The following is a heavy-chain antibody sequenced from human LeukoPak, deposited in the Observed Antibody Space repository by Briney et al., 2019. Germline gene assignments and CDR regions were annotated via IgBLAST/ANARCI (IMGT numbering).Heavy chain of an antibody. J-gene: IGHJ6*02. CDR2: INPNSGGT. V-gene: IGHV1-2*02. D-gene: IGHD6-13*01. CDR3: ARDMGLGPPGMDLEQQYYYYGMDV. Sequence: GASVKVSCKASGYTFTGYYMHWVRQAPGQGLEWMGWINPNSGGTNYAQKFQGKVTMTRDTSISTAFMELSRLRSDDTAVYYCARDMGLGPPGMDLEQQYYYYGMDVWGQGTTVTVSS. CDR1: GYTFTGYY.